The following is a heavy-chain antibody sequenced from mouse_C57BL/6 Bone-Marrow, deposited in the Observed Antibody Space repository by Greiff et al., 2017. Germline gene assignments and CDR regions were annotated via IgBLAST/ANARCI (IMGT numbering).Heavy chain of an antibody. D-gene: IGHD1-1*01. V-gene: IGHV1-82*01. CDR3: ARRRYHYGSSPYCDY. J-gene: IGHJ2*01. Sequence: QVQLQQSGPELVQPGASVKISCKASGYAFSSSWMNWVKQRPGKGLEWIGRIYPGDGDTNYNGKFKGTATLTAANSSSTAYMQISSLTSEDSAVYFWARRRYHYGSSPYCDYWGQGTTLTVSS. CDR2: IYPGDGDT. CDR1: GYAFSSSW.